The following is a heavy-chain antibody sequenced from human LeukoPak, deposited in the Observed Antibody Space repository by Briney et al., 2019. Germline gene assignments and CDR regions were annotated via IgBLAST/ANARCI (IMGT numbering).Heavy chain of an antibody. V-gene: IGHV3-15*01. J-gene: IGHJ4*02. CDR3: AREVAAAMGDY. D-gene: IGHD6-13*01. Sequence: GGSLRLSCAASGFTFSSYSMNWVRQAPGKGLEWVGRIKSKTDGGTTDYAAPVKGRFTISRDDSKNTLYLQMNSLRAEDTAVYYCAREVAAAMGDYWGQGTLVTVSS. CDR1: GFTFSSYS. CDR2: IKSKTDGGTT.